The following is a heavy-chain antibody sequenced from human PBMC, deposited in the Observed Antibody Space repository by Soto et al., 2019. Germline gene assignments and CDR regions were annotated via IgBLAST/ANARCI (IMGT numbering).Heavy chain of an antibody. V-gene: IGHV4-59*01. J-gene: IGHJ5*02. CDR1: GDSITSYN. D-gene: IGHD2-21*01. CDR3: ARRAVVAVTGSLDNWLDP. CDR2: VYSSGST. Sequence: SGTLSLTCTVSGDSITSYNWNWLRQPPGKALEWIGYVYSSGSTNYNPSLKSRVTISVDTSRNQFSLKVNSVTAADTAMYYCARRAVVAVTGSLDNWLDPWGQGILVTVSS.